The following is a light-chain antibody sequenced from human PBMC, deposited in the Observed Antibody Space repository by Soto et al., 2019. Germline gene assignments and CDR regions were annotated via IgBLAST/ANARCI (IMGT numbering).Light chain of an antibody. CDR1: RSVLSNSDNKNY. CDR3: QQRTKWIT. J-gene: IGKJ5*01. V-gene: IGKV4-1*01. Sequence: DFVMTQSPDSLAVSLGERATINCKSSRSVLSNSDNKNYLAWFQQKPGQPPKLLIYWASTRESGVPDRFSGSGSATDFTLTISSLQAEDVAVYYCQQRTKWITFGQGTRLEIK. CDR2: WAS.